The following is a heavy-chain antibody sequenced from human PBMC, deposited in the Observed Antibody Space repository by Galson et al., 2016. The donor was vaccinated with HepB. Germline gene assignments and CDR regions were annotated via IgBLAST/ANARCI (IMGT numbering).Heavy chain of an antibody. Sequence: SLRLSCAASGFSLSAYYMTWIRRTPGKGLEWVSYISYSGSDMNYIDSVKGRFTIYRDNADNSLYLQMNSLRAEDTAVYFCARLEAGTESQAAYWGQGTLVTVSS. V-gene: IGHV3-11*06. CDR3: ARLEAGTESQAAY. CDR1: GFSLSAYY. J-gene: IGHJ4*02. CDR2: ISYSGSDM. D-gene: IGHD6-13*01.